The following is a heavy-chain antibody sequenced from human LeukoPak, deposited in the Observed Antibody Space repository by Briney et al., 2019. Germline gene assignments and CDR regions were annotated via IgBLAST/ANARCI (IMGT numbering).Heavy chain of an antibody. V-gene: IGHV4-34*01. CDR1: GGSFSGYY. J-gene: IGHJ3*02. CDR2: INHSGST. CDR3: ARTSVTKSVWGTFGNI. D-gene: IGHD3-16*01. Sequence: SETLSLTCAVYGGSFSGYYWSWIRQPPGKGLVWIGEINHSGSTNYNPSLKSRVTISVDTSKNQFSLKLSSVTAADTAVYYCARTSVTKSVWGTFGNIWGQGTMVTVSS.